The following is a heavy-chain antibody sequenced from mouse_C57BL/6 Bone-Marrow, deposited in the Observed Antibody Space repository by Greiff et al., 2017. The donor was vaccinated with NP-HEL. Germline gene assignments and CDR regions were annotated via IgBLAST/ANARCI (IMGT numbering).Heavy chain of an antibody. CDR1: GYSITSGYY. Sequence: EVKLEESGPGLVKPSQSLSLTCSVTGYSITSGYYWNWIRQFPGNKLEWMGYISYDGSNNYNPSLKNRISITRDTSKNQFFLKLNSVTTEDTATYYCARAPIYYYGPHYYAMDYWGQGTSVTVSS. CDR3: ARAPIYYYGPHYYAMDY. J-gene: IGHJ4*01. CDR2: ISYDGSN. V-gene: IGHV3-6*01. D-gene: IGHD1-1*01.